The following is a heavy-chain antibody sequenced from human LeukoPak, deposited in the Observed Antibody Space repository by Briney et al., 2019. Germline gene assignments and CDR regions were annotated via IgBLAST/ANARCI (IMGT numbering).Heavy chain of an antibody. CDR2: IKQDGSEK. J-gene: IGHJ4*02. V-gene: IGHV3-7*01. CDR1: GFTFSSYW. CDR3: AREIEAAVTFLYFDF. Sequence: PGGSLRLSCAASGFTFSSYWMSWVRQAPGKGLEWVANIKQDGSEKYYVDSVKGRFTISRDNAKNSLYLQMNSLRAEDTALYYCAREIEAAVTFLYFDFWGQGTLVTVSS. D-gene: IGHD6-13*01.